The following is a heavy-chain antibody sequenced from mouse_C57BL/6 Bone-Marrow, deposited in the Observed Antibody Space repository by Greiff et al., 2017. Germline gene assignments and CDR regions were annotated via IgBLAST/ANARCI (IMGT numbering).Heavy chain of an antibody. J-gene: IGHJ3*01. CDR2: IHPNSGST. Sequence: QVQLQQPGAELVKPGASVKLSCKASGYTFTSYWMHWVKQRPGQGLEWIGMIHPNSGSTNYNEKFKSKATLTVDKSSSTAYMQLSSLTSEDSAVYYCARPYYSNYVCAYWGQGTLVTVSA. D-gene: IGHD2-5*01. CDR1: GYTFTSYW. CDR3: ARPYYSNYVCAY. V-gene: IGHV1-64*01.